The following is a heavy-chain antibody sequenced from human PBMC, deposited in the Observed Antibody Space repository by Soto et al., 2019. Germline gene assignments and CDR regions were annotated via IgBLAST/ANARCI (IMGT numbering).Heavy chain of an antibody. V-gene: IGHV1-69*13. CDR2: IIPIFGTA. Sequence: GASVKVSCKASGGTFSSYAISWVRQAPGQGLEWMGGIIPIFGTANYAQKFQGRVTITADESTSTAYMELSSLRSEDTAVYYCARSFDFWSGFTFDPWGQGTLVTVS. D-gene: IGHD3-3*01. J-gene: IGHJ5*02. CDR1: GGTFSSYA. CDR3: ARSFDFWSGFTFDP.